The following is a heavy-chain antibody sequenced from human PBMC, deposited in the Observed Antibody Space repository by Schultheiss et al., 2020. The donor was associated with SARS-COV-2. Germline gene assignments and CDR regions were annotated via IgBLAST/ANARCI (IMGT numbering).Heavy chain of an antibody. Sequence: SETLSLTCAVYGGSFSGYYWSWIRQPPGKGLEWIGYIYYSGSTNYNPSLKSRVTISVDTSKNQFSLKLSSVTAADTAVYYCGGTGTTYYYYMDVWGKGTTVTVSS. V-gene: IGHV4-59*08. CDR2: IYYSGST. CDR1: GGSFSGYY. D-gene: IGHD1-7*01. CDR3: GGTGTTYYYYMDV. J-gene: IGHJ6*03.